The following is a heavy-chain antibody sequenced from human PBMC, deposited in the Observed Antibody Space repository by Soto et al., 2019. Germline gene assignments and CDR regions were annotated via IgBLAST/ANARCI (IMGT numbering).Heavy chain of an antibody. V-gene: IGHV4-34*01. CDR1: GGFLSESY. CDR2: INHVGGT. CDR3: VRIRYQLPSSVLWLDP. Sequence: LSLTCAVYGGFLSESYWTWIRQPPGKGLEWIGEINHVGGTNYNPSLKSRVTMSVDTSQNQFSLRLISVTAADTAMYFCVRIRYQLPSSVLWLDPWGQGTPVTAPQ. J-gene: IGHJ5*02. D-gene: IGHD3-16*01.